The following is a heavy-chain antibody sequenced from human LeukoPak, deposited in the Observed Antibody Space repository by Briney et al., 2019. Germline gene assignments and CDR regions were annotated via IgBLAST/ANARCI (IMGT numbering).Heavy chain of an antibody. D-gene: IGHD6-6*01. J-gene: IGHJ4*01. CDR2: IYYSGST. Sequence: KPSETLSLACVVSGVSISSCSYYWGCIRQPPGMGLEWNGSIYYSGSTYYNPSLKSRITISLEPSKNQFSLRLSSVTAADTAVYYCARLEYRNNHFDYWGQGTPVTVSS. V-gene: IGHV4-39*01. CDR3: ARLEYRNNHFDY. CDR1: GVSISSCSYY.